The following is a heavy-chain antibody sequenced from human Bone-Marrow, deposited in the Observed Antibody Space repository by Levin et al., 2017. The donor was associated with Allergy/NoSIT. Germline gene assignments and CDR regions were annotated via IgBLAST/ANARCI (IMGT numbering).Heavy chain of an antibody. CDR3: TTVLPWFGELFRVGTFDY. J-gene: IGHJ4*02. CDR1: GFTFSNAW. CDR2: IKSKTDGGTT. V-gene: IGHV3-15*01. D-gene: IGHD3-10*01. Sequence: GGSLRLSCAASGFTFSNAWMSWVRQAPGKGLEWVGRIKSKTDGGTTDYAAPVKGRFTISRDDSKNTLYLQMNSLKTEDTAVYYCTTVLPWFGELFRVGTFDYWGQGTLVTVSS.